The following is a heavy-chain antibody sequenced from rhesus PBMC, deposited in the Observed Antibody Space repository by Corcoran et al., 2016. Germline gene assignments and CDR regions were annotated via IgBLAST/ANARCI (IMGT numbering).Heavy chain of an antibody. Sequence: QVTLKESGPALVKPTQTLTLTCTFSGFSVSTSGTGVGWIRQPPGKALEWLASIYWNDSKYYSTSLKSRLTISKDTSKNQVVLTMTNMDPVDTATYYCARGRGTGSSYRFDVWGPGVLVTVSS. D-gene: IGHD2-15*01. V-gene: IGHV2-95*01. CDR1: GFSVSTSGTG. CDR2: IYWNDSK. CDR3: ARGRGTGSSYRFDV. J-gene: IGHJ5-1*01.